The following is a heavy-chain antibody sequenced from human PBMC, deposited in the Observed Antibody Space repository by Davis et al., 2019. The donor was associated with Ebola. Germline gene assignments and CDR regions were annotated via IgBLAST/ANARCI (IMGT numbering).Heavy chain of an antibody. CDR3: ARQESLYGWSDY. D-gene: IGHD2-8*01. CDR2: IDPSDSYT. CDR1: GYSFTSYW. J-gene: IGHJ4*02. V-gene: IGHV5-10-1*01. Sequence: GESLKISCKGSGYSFTSYWISWVRQMPGKGLEWMGRIDPSDSYTNYSPSFQGHVTISADKSISTAYLQWSSLKASDTAIYYCARQESLYGWSDYWGQGTLVTVSS.